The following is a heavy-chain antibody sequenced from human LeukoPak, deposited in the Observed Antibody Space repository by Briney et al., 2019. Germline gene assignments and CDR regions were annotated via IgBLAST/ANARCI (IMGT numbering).Heavy chain of an antibody. J-gene: IGHJ6*02. CDR2: MYSSGST. CDR1: GGSISGYY. CDR3: ARGLVYSSGFYYGMDV. V-gene: IGHV4-4*07. Sequence: SETLSLTCTVSGGSISGYYWSWVRQPAGKGLEWIGRMYSSGSTNYSPSLRSRVTMSVDTSKNQFSPKLNSVTAADTAVYYCARGLVYSSGFYYGMDVWGQGTTVTVSS. D-gene: IGHD6-19*01.